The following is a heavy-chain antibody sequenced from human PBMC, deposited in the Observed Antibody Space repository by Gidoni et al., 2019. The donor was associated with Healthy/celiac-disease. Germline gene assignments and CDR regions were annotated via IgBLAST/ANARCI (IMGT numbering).Heavy chain of an antibody. CDR1: GYSFTSYW. CDR2: IDPSDSYT. D-gene: IGHD3-22*01. J-gene: IGHJ3*02. Sequence: SRRGSGYSFTSYWISWVRQMPGKGLEWMGRIDPSDSYTNYSPSFQGHVTISADKSISTAYLQWSSLKASDTAMYYCARQEAMIVDDAFDIWGQGTMVTVSS. CDR3: ARQEAMIVDDAFDI. V-gene: IGHV5-10-1*01.